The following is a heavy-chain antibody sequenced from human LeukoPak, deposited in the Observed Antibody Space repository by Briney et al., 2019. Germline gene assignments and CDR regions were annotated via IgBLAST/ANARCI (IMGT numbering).Heavy chain of an antibody. CDR3: ARDYCTSTTCPNWFDP. D-gene: IGHD2-2*01. J-gene: IGHJ5*02. CDR1: GGSFSGYY. Sequence: PSETLSLTCAVYGGSFSGYYWSWIRQPPGKGLEWIGEINHSGSTNYNLSLKSRVTISVDKSKNQFSLKLNSVTAADTAVYYCARDYCTSTTCPNWFDPWGQGTLVTVSS. V-gene: IGHV4-34*01. CDR2: INHSGST.